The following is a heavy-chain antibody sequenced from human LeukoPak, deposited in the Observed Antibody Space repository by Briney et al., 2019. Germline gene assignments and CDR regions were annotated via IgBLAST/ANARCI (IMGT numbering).Heavy chain of an antibody. J-gene: IGHJ4*02. CDR1: GGSISSGDYY. D-gene: IGHD3-22*01. Sequence: SQTLSLTCTVSGGSISSGDYYWSWIRQPPGKGLEWIGYIYYTGSTNYNPSLKSRVTISVDTSKIQFSLKLSSVTAADTAVYYCARDRLYYDSSGYYPMGRFDYWGQGTLVTVSS. CDR2: IYYTGST. V-gene: IGHV4-61*08. CDR3: ARDRLYYDSSGYYPMGRFDY.